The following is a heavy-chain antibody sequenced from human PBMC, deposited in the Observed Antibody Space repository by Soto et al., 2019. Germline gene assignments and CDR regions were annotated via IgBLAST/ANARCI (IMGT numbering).Heavy chain of an antibody. D-gene: IGHD4-17*01. CDR1: GGTFSSYA. CDR3: ARAPPDYGGNSDWFDP. CDR2: IIPLFGTA. V-gene: IGHV1-69*01. J-gene: IGHJ5*02. Sequence: QVQLVQSGAEVKKPGSSVKVSCKASGGTFSSYAISWVRQAPGQGLEWMGGIIPLFGTANYAQKFQGRVTITADESTSTAYMELSSLRSEDTAVYYCARAPPDYGGNSDWFDPWGQGTLVTVSS.